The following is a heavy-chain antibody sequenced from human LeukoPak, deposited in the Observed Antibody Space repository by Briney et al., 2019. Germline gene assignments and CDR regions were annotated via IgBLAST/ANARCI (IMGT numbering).Heavy chain of an antibody. CDR1: GGTFSSYA. D-gene: IGHD3-3*01. V-gene: IGHV1-2*02. J-gene: IGHJ6*03. CDR2: INPNSGGT. CDR3: AREYYDFWSGHYMDV. Sequence: ASVKVSCNASGGTFSSYAISWVRQAPGQGLEWMGWINPNSGGTNYAQKFQGRVTMTRDTSISTAYMELSRLRSDDTAVYYCAREYYDFWSGHYMDVWGKGTTVTVSS.